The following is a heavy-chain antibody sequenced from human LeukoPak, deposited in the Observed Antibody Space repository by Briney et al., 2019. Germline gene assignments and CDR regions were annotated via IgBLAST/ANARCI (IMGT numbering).Heavy chain of an antibody. D-gene: IGHD1-26*01. CDR3: ARALRSSIVGATIPWFDP. CDR1: GYTFTVYY. V-gene: IGHV1-2*02. Sequence: ASVKVSCKASGYTFTVYYMHWVRQAPGQGLEWMGWIKPNSGSTNYAQNFQGRVTMTRDTSNSTAYMELSSLRSDDTAVYYCARALRSSIVGATIPWFDPWGQGTLVTVSS. CDR2: IKPNSGST. J-gene: IGHJ5*02.